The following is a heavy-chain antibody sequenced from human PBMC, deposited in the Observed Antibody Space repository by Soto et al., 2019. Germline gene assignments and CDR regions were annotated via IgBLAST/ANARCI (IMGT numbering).Heavy chain of an antibody. CDR2: TSYDGSNQ. CDR3: AKDQASGQGSFDS. Sequence: RLSCAASGFTFHIYGMHWVRQAPDKGLEWVALTSYDGSNQYYADSVKGRFTISRDNSKNTLFLQMNSLRADDTAVYYCAKDQASGQGSFDSWGQGTLVTVSS. V-gene: IGHV3-30*18. J-gene: IGHJ4*02. CDR1: GFTFHIYG.